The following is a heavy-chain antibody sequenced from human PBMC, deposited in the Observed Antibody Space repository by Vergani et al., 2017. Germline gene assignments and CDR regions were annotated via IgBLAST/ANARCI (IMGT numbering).Heavy chain of an antibody. CDR3: ARDGGDYDKDALDL. D-gene: IGHD2-21*02. V-gene: IGHV4-61*02. J-gene: IGHJ3*01. CDR2: IYRSGTT. Sequence: QVQLQESGPGLVKPSQTLSLTCTVSGSAFSSGGQSWTWVRQPANQGLEWIGRIYRSGTTNYNPSLRSRVTMSVDTSKEQFSLELTSVTAADTAVYYCARDGGDYDKDALDLWGLGTMVTV. CDR1: GSAFSSGGQS.